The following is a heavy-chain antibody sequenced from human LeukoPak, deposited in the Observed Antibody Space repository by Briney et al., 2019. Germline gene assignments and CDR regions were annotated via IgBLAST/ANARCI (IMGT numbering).Heavy chain of an antibody. D-gene: IGHD3-22*01. V-gene: IGHV3-23*01. J-gene: IGHJ4*02. CDR1: GFTFSSYA. Sequence: PGGSLRLSCAASGFTFSSYAMSWVRQAPGKGLEWVSAISGSGGSTYYADSVKGRFTISRDNPKNTLYLQMNSLRAEDTAVYYCAKEERYYYDSSGYYYTYWGQGTLVTVSS. CDR2: ISGSGGST. CDR3: AKEERYYYDSSGYYYTY.